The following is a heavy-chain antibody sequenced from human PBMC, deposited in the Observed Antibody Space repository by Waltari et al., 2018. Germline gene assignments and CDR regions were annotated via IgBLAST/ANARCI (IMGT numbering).Heavy chain of an antibody. V-gene: IGHV4-59*11. D-gene: IGHD6-19*01. Sequence: QVQLQESGPGLVKPSETLSLPGTVSGGPISSHYWSWIRQPPGKGLGWIGYIYYSGSTNYNPSLKSRVTISVDTSKNQFSLKLSSVTAADTAVYYCATVGAVAGPTHFDYWGQGTLVTVSS. CDR1: GGPISSHY. CDR3: ATVGAVAGPTHFDY. CDR2: IYYSGST. J-gene: IGHJ4*02.